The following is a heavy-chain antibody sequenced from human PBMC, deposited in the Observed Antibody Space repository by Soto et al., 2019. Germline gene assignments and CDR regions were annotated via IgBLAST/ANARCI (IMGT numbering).Heavy chain of an antibody. Sequence: QVTLKESGPVLMNPTETLTLTCTDYGFSLYNARMGVSWIRQPPGKALEWLAHIFSNDERSYSTSLKTRLSISKDTSKSQVVLTMTNVHPVDTATYYCALCQPGYYYGLDVWGQGTTVTVSS. D-gene: IGHD3-10*01. V-gene: IGHV2-26*01. CDR2: IFSNDER. CDR3: ALCQPGYYYGLDV. J-gene: IGHJ6*02. CDR1: GFSLYNARMG.